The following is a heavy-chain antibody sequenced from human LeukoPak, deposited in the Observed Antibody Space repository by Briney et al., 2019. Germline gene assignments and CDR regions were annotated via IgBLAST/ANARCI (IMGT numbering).Heavy chain of an antibody. J-gene: IGHJ5*02. CDR3: AKEAIAAAGRCGFDP. V-gene: IGHV3-30*02. CDR2: IEYDGSRE. Sequence: GESLRLSCATSGFIFSKHGMHWVRQAPGKGLEWVAFIEYDGSREYVDSVKGRFTVSRDNSENTLYLQMNSLRAEDTAVYYCAKEAIAAAGRCGFDPWGQGTLVTVSS. D-gene: IGHD6-13*01. CDR1: GFIFSKHG.